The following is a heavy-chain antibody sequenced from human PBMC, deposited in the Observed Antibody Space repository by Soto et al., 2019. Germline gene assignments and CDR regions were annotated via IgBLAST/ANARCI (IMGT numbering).Heavy chain of an antibody. D-gene: IGHD3-3*01. J-gene: IGHJ4*02. Sequence: QITLNESGPTVVRPTETLTLTCRFSGFSLTTSGVGVGWIRQSPGKAPEWLALIYWDDDKSYSASLKSRLTSTKDSTKSQVVLTVSDVDPTDTATYYCAHRVLRTVFGLVTTTAIYFDFLVQGTPVAVSS. V-gene: IGHV2-5*02. CDR2: IYWDDDK. CDR3: AHRVLRTVFGLVTTTAIYFDF. CDR1: GFSLTTSGVG.